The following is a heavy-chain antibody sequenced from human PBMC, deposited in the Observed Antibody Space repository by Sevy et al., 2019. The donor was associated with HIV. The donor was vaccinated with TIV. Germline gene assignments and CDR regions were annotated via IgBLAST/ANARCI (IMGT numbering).Heavy chain of an antibody. CDR2: ISSSSNFV. Sequence: GGSLRLSCTASGFPFSSHDMNWVRQAPGQGLEWISSISSSSNFVYQADSVKGRFTISRDNAKNSLFLQMNSLTVEDTAVYYCARDRGVPRTRGSYQYGMDVWGQGTTVTVSS. J-gene: IGHJ6*02. D-gene: IGHD3-16*01. CDR3: ARDRGVPRTRGSYQYGMDV. CDR1: GFPFSSHD. V-gene: IGHV3-21*06.